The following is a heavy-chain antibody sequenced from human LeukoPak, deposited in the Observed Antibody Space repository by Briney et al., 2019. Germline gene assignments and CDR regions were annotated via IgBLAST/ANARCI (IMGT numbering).Heavy chain of an antibody. CDR2: INHSGST. J-gene: IGHJ4*02. V-gene: IGHV4-34*01. CDR1: GGSFSGYY. Sequence: SETLSLTCAVYGGSFSGYYWSWIRQPPGKGLEWIGEINHSGSTNYNPSLKSRVTISVDTSKNQFSLKLSSVTAADTAVYYCARGEGIQLWLWWGRGTLVTVSS. CDR3: ARGEGIQLWLW. D-gene: IGHD5-18*01.